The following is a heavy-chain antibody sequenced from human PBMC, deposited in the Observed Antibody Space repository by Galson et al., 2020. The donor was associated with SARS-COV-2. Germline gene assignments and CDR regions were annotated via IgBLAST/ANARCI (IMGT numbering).Heavy chain of an antibody. CDR3: AHQWGAMAFDY. D-gene: IGHD2-2*01. Sequence: SGPTLVKPTQTPTLTCNFSGFSLSTSGVGVGWIRQPPGKALERIALIYLDDDKRYSQSLKSRLTITKDTSKNQVVLTMTNMDPVDTATYYCAHQWGAMAFDYWGQGTLVTVSS. CDR1: GFSLSTSGVG. J-gene: IGHJ4*02. V-gene: IGHV2-5*02. CDR2: IYLDDDK.